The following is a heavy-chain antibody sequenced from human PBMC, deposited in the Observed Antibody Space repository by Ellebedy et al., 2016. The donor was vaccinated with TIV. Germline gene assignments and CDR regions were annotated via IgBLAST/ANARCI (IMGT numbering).Heavy chain of an antibody. CDR1: GGSIRSSGYS. D-gene: IGHD3-16*01. J-gene: IGHJ2*01. V-gene: IGHV4-30-2*01. Sequence: SETLSLXXAVSGGSIRSSGYSWSWIRQPPGKGLEWVGYIYHSGSASYNPSLKSRVTISVDRSKKQFSLKLSSVTGADTAVYYCAREVWGHWYFDLWGRGTLVTVSS. CDR2: IYHSGSA. CDR3: AREVWGHWYFDL.